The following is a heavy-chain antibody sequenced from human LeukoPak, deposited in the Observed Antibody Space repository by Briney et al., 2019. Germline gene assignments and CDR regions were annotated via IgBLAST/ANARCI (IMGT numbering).Heavy chain of an antibody. J-gene: IGHJ4*02. CDR2: ISGSGGST. CDR3: ARGYGSGWWGYYFDY. CDR1: GFSLSNYA. D-gene: IGHD6-19*01. Sequence: GGSLRLSCAASGFSLSNYAMTWVRQAPGKGLEWVSGISGSGGSTYYADSVKGRFTISRDNSKNTLYLQMNSLRAEDTAVYYCARGYGSGWWGYYFDYWGQGTLVTVPS. V-gene: IGHV3-23*01.